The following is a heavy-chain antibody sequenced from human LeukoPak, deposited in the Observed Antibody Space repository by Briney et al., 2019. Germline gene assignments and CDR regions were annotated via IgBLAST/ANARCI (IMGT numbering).Heavy chain of an antibody. V-gene: IGHV3-23*01. J-gene: IGHJ5*02. CDR2: ISGSGGST. CDR1: GFTFSSYA. D-gene: IGHD6-13*01. CDR3: ARRRIAAAGTWFDP. Sequence: GGSPRLSCAASGFTFSSYAMSWVRQAPGKGLEWVSAISGSGGSTYYADSVKGRFTISRDNSKNTLYLQMNSLRAEDTAVYYCARRRIAAAGTWFDPWGQGTLVTVSS.